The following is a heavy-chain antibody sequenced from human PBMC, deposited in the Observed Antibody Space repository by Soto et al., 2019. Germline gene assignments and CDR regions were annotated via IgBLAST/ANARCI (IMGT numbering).Heavy chain of an antibody. J-gene: IGHJ4*02. CDR3: ARVTRVFQLMPFGY. D-gene: IGHD1-1*01. CDR1: SCSINSYY. CDR2: TDYTGST. V-gene: IGHV4-59*01. Sequence: SETLSLTCTVSSCSINSYYWSWIRQPPGKGLEWIGYTDYTGSTNYNPSLKSRVTISEDTSKNQYSLKLSSVTAADASVFFCARVTRVFQLMPFGYWGQGSLGTISS.